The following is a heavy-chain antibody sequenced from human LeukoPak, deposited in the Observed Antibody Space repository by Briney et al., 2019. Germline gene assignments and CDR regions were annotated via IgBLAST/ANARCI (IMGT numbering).Heavy chain of an antibody. Sequence: SETLSLTCTVSGGSIGSYYWSWIRQPPGKGLEWIGYIYYSGSTNYNPSLKSRVTISVDTSKNQFSLKLSSVTAADTAVYYCARDRGSSGWLPDYWGQGTLVTVSS. D-gene: IGHD6-19*01. CDR1: GGSIGSYY. V-gene: IGHV4-59*01. CDR2: IYYSGST. CDR3: ARDRGSSGWLPDY. J-gene: IGHJ4*02.